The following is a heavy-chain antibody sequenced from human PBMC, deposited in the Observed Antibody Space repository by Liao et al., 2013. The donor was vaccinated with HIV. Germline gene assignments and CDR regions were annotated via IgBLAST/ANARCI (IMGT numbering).Heavy chain of an antibody. CDR2: IYYSGSN. J-gene: IGHJ2*01. V-gene: IGHV4-30-4*08. D-gene: IGHD3-10*01. CDR3: AGLTLRVVRGVDNYWYFDL. Sequence: QVQLQESGPGLVKPSQTLSLTCTVSGGSIISGDYYWSWIRQPPGKGLEWIGYIYYSGSNYYNPSLERRVTISEDGSKNQFSLNLTSVTAADTAKYFCAGLTLRVVRGVDNYWYFDLWGRGTLVTVSS. CDR1: GGSIISGDYY.